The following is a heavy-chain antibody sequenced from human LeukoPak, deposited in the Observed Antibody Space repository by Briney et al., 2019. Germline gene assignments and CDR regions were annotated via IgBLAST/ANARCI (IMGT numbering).Heavy chain of an antibody. CDR1: GYSFTDHS. Sequence: ASVRVSCKASGYSFTDHSMHWVRQAPGQGLEWMGWITPNSGGTNYAQKFQGRVTMTRDPSISTAYMELSRLRSGDTAVYYCARDFAGTTSRYNCYAMDVWGQGTTVTVSS. D-gene: IGHD1-7*01. V-gene: IGHV1-2*02. J-gene: IGHJ6*02. CDR3: ARDFAGTTSRYNCYAMDV. CDR2: ITPNSGGT.